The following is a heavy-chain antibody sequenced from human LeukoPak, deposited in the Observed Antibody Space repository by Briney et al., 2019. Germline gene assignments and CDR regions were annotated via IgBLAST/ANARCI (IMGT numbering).Heavy chain of an antibody. Sequence: PSETLSLTCAVYGGSFSGYYWSWIRQPPGKGLEWIGEINHSGSTNYNPSLKSRVTISVDTSKNQFSLKLSSVTAADTAVYYCARGGGSSRGYYYDSSGYYLLDYWGQGTLVTVSS. D-gene: IGHD3-22*01. CDR1: GGSFSGYY. CDR2: INHSGST. V-gene: IGHV4-34*01. J-gene: IGHJ4*02. CDR3: ARGGGSSRGYYYDSSGYYLLDY.